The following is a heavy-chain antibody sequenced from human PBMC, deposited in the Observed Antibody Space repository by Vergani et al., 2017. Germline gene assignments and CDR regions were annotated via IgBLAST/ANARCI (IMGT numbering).Heavy chain of an antibody. CDR1: GFTFTSSA. CDR2: IVVGSGNT. Sequence: QLVQSGAEVKKPGSSVKVSCKASGFTFTSSAMQWVRQARGQRLEWIGWIVVGSGNTNYAQKFQERVTITRDMSTSTAYMELSSLRSEDTAVYYCAAAPARRAANYYYYGMDFWGQGTTVTVSS. J-gene: IGHJ6*02. V-gene: IGHV1-58*02. CDR3: AAAPARRAANYYYYGMDF. D-gene: IGHD1-14*01.